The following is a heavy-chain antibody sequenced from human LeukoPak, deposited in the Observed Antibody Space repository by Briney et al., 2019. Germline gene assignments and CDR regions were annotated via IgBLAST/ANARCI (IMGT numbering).Heavy chain of an antibody. V-gene: IGHV3-48*03. D-gene: IGHD2-15*01. Sequence: GGSLRLSCAASGFTFSSYEMNWVRQAPGKGLEWVSYISSSGSTIYYADSVKGRFTISRDNAKNSLYLQMNSLRAEDTAVYYCARDLVVVAATNPTADFDYWGQGTLVTVSS. CDR1: GFTFSSYE. CDR2: ISSSGSTI. J-gene: IGHJ4*02. CDR3: ARDLVVVAATNPTADFDY.